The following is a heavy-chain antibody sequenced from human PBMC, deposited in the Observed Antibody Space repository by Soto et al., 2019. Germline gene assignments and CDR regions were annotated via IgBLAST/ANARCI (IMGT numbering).Heavy chain of an antibody. CDR3: AKRRPYSSSWYENY. Sequence: EVQLLESGGGLVQPGGSLRLSCAASGFTFSSYAMSWVRQAPGKGLEWVSAISGSGGSTYYADSLKGRFTISRDNSKNTLDLQMNSLRAEDTAVYYCAKRRPYSSSWYENYWGQGTLVTVSS. V-gene: IGHV3-23*01. CDR1: GFTFSSYA. J-gene: IGHJ4*02. D-gene: IGHD6-13*01. CDR2: ISGSGGST.